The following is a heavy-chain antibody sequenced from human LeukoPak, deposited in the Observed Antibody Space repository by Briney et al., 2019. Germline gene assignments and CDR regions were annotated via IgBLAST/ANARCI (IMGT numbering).Heavy chain of an antibody. V-gene: IGHV3-23*01. CDR2: INTSGGTT. D-gene: IGHD5-18*01. CDR1: GFTFSSYG. J-gene: IGHJ3*02. CDR3: AKDPPTVMANAFHI. Sequence: GGSLRLSCAASGFTFSSYGMSWVRQAPGKGLEWVSGINTSGGTTYYADSVKGRFTISRDNSKNTLYLQMNSLRADDTAEYYCAKDPPTVMANAFHIWGQGTMVTVSS.